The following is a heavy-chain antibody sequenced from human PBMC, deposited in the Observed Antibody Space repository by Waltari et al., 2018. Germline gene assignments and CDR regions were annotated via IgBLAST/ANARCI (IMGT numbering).Heavy chain of an antibody. V-gene: IGHV1-69*12. CDR1: GGTFSSYA. J-gene: IGHJ3*02. CDR2: ISPTLGTA. CDR3: ARNANSYGYEGAFDI. Sequence: QVQLVQSGAEVKKPGSSVKVSCKASGGTFSSYAISWVRQAPGQGLEWMGGISPTLGTANYAQKFQGRVTTTADESTSTAYMVLSSLRSEDTAVYYCARNANSYGYEGAFDIWGQGTMVTVSS. D-gene: IGHD5-18*01.